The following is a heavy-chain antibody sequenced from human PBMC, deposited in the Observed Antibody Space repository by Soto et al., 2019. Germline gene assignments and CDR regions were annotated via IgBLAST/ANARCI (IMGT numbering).Heavy chain of an antibody. CDR1: GFTFSNAW. CDR2: IKSKTDVGTT. J-gene: IGHJ6*02. V-gene: IGHV3-15*07. Sequence: PGGSLRLSCAASGFTFSNAWMNWSRKPQGKGLKWVGRIKSKTDVGTTDYAAPVKGRFTISRDESKNTLYLQMNSLKTEDTAVYYCTTAVGATTAYYYYYYGMDVWGQGTTVTVSS. CDR3: TTAVGATTAYYYYYYGMDV. D-gene: IGHD1-26*01.